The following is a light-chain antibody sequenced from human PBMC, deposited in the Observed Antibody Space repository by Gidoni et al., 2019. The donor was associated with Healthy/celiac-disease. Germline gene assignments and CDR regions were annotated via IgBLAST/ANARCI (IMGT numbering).Light chain of an antibody. J-gene: IGKJ3*01. CDR1: QDISNY. CDR2: DAS. CDR3: QQYDNLPRRPQRDSFT. V-gene: IGKV1-33*01. Sequence: DIQMTQSPSSLSASVGDRVTITCQASQDISNYLNWYQQKPGKAPKLLIYDASNLETGVPSRFSGSGSGTDFTFTISSLQPEDIATYYCQQYDNLPRRPQRDSFTFXPXTKVDIK.